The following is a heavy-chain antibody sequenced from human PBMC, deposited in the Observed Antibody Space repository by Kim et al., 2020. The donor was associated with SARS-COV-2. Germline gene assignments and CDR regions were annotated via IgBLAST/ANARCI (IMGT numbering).Heavy chain of an antibody. CDR3: ASNPQYQLLWNWFDP. D-gene: IGHD2-2*01. J-gene: IGHJ5*02. CDR2: ISFDAIDK. V-gene: IGHV3-33*01. CDR1: GFTFGNHG. Sequence: GGSLRLSCAPSGFTFGNHGMHWVRQAPSKGLEWVAVISFDAIDKDYADSVKGRFTISRDNSNNILYLEMNNLRPEDTAVYYCASNPQYQLLWNWFDPWGQGTPVTVSS.